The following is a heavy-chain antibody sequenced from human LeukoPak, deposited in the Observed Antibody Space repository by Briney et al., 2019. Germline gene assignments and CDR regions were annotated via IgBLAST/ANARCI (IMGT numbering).Heavy chain of an antibody. CDR3: ARRGTVTTRHFDY. CDR1: GGSISSYY. J-gene: IGHJ4*02. D-gene: IGHD4-17*01. V-gene: IGHV4-59*08. Sequence: SETLSLTCTVSGGSISSYYWSWIRQPPGKGLEWIGYIYYSGSTNYNPSLKSRVTISVDTSKNQFSLKLSSVTAADTAVYYCARRGTVTTRHFDYWGQGILVTVSS. CDR2: IYYSGST.